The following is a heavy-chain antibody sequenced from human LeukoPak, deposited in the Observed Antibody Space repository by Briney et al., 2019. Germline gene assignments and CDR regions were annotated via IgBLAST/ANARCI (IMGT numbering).Heavy chain of an antibody. V-gene: IGHV3-23*01. Sequence: GGSLRLSCAASGFTFSSYAMSWVRPAPGKGLEWVSTISGSGGTTYYADSVKGRFSISRDNSKNTWYLHMNSLRAEDTAMYFCVRDVGAVRGEVYFDYWGQGTLVTVSS. CDR3: VRDVGAVRGEVYFDY. CDR2: ISGSGGTT. CDR1: GFTFSSYA. J-gene: IGHJ4*02. D-gene: IGHD3-10*01.